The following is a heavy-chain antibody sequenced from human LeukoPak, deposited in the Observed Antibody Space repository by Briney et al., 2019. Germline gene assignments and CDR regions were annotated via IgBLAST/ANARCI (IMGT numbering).Heavy chain of an antibody. Sequence: SVKVSCKASGGTFSSYAISWVRQAPGQGLEWMGGIIPIFGTANYAQKFQGRVTITTDESTSTAYMELSSLRSEDTAVYYCARGPRGVMAEYYDFWSGEYYYYYYMDVWGKGTTVTVSS. D-gene: IGHD3-3*01. CDR3: ARGPRGVMAEYYDFWSGEYYYYYYMDV. CDR2: IIPIFGTA. CDR1: GGTFSSYA. J-gene: IGHJ6*03. V-gene: IGHV1-69*05.